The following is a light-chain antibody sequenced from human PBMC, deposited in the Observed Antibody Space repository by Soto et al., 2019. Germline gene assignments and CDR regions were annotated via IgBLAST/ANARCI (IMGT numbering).Light chain of an antibody. CDR1: QGVSRK. CDR3: QQYNTRPPIT. CDR2: GAS. Sequence: DIVMTQSPATLSVAPGERVTFSCRASQGVSRKLAWYQHKPGQAPRLLISGASTGATGIPARFSGSGSGTDFTPTISSLQSEDFAVYYCQQYNTRPPITFGQGTRLEIK. J-gene: IGKJ5*01. V-gene: IGKV3-15*01.